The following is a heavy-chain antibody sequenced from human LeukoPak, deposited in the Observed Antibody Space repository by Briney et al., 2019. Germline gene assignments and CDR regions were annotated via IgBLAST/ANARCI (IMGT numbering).Heavy chain of an antibody. CDR3: ARVKGGDYASSGFDY. V-gene: IGHV4-59*01. CDR2: IYYSGST. J-gene: IGHJ4*02. Sequence: SETLSLTCTVSGGSISSYYWSWIRQPPGKGLEWIGYIYYSGSTSYNPSLKSRVTISVDTSKNQFSLKLSSVTAADTAVYYCARVKGGDYASSGFDYWGQGTLVTVSS. D-gene: IGHD2-21*02. CDR1: GGSISSYY.